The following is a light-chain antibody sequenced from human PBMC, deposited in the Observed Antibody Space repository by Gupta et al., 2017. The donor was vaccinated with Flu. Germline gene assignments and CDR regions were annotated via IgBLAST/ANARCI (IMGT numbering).Light chain of an antibody. V-gene: IGKV1-5*03. CDR2: RAS. CDR3: QQYNSYAYT. J-gene: IGKJ2*01. CDR1: QSISIW. Sequence: GDRVTITCRASQSISIWLAWYQQKPGKAPKLLIYRASSLESGVPSRFSGSGSGTEFTLTISSLQIDDFATYYCQQYNSYAYTFGQGTKLEIK.